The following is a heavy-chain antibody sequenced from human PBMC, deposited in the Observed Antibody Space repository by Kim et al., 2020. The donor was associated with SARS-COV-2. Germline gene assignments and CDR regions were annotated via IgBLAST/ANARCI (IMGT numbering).Heavy chain of an antibody. CDR1: GYTFTSYA. D-gene: IGHD3-22*01. CDR2: INAGNGNT. V-gene: IGHV1-3*01. CDR3: ARSAMIGPSHARDFDY. Sequence: ASVKVSCKASGYTFTSYAMHWVRQAPGQRLEWMGWINAGNGNTKYSQKFQGRVTITRDTSASTAYMELSSLRSEDTAVYYCARSAMIGPSHARDFDYWGQGTLVTVSS. J-gene: IGHJ4*02.